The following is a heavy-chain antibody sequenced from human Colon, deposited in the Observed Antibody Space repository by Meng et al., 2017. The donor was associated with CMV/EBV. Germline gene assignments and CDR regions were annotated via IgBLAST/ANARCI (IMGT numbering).Heavy chain of an antibody. V-gene: IGHV4-4*07. CDR3: AVQPCYDGYCYFDY. Sequence: HVQLQESGPGLVKPSETLSLTCTVSGVSFSHYYWSWIRQPAGKGPEWIGRIYIRGGTNYNPSLKSRVTMSVDTSKNQFSLKLSSVTAADTAVYYCAVQPCYDGYCYFDYWGQGTLVTVSS. CDR1: GVSFSHYY. D-gene: IGHD5-18*01. J-gene: IGHJ4*02. CDR2: IYIRGGT.